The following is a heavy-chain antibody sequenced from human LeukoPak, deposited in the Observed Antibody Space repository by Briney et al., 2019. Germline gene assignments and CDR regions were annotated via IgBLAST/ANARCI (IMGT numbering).Heavy chain of an antibody. D-gene: IGHD6-13*01. Sequence: GGSLRLSCAASGFTFSDYYMSWSRQAPGRELEWVSYISDSGRTIYYADSVKGRFTISRDNAKNSLYLQMNSLRAEDTAVYYCARDKAAAGTRGYFDHWGQGTLVTVSS. CDR3: ARDKAAAGTRGYFDH. CDR1: GFTFSDYY. J-gene: IGHJ4*02. CDR2: ISDSGRTI. V-gene: IGHV3-11*01.